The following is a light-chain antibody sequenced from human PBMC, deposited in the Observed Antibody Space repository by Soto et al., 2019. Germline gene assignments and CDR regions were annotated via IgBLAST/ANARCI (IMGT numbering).Light chain of an antibody. V-gene: IGLV3-21*04. Sequence: SYELTQPPSVSVAPGKTARITCGGNNIGSKSVHWYQQKPGQAPVLVIYYDSDRPSGIPERFSGSNSGNTATLTISRVEAGDEADYYCQVWDSRSDHPSYVFGTGTKLTVL. CDR1: NIGSKS. CDR2: YDS. J-gene: IGLJ1*01. CDR3: QVWDSRSDHPSYV.